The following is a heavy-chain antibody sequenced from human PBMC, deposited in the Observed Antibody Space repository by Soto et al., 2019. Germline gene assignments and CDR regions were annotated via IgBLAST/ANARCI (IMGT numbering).Heavy chain of an antibody. CDR3: ATHGSGTYYNPMYNWFDP. CDR1: GFSLSTSGVG. J-gene: IGHJ5*02. D-gene: IGHD3-10*01. Sequence: QITLKESGPTLVKPTQTLTLTCTFSGFSLSTSGVGVGWIRQPPGKALEWLALIYFDEDKRYSPSLQSRLTITTDTSKNQVVLTMTNMDPVDTATYYCATHGSGTYYNPMYNWFDPWGQGTLVTVSS. V-gene: IGHV2-5*02. CDR2: IYFDEDK.